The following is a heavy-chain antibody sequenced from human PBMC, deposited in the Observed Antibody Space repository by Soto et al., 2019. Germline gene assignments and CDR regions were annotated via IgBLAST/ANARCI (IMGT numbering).Heavy chain of an antibody. CDR1: GGSFSGYY. V-gene: IGHV4-34*01. CDR3: ASYARHITGTIYYFDY. D-gene: IGHD1-20*01. Sequence: SETLSLTCAVYGGSFSGYYWSWIRQPPGKGLEWIGEINHSGSTNYNPSLKSRVTISVDTSKNQFSLKLSSVTAADTAVYYCASYARHITGTIYYFDYWGQGTLVTVSS. J-gene: IGHJ4*02. CDR2: INHSGST.